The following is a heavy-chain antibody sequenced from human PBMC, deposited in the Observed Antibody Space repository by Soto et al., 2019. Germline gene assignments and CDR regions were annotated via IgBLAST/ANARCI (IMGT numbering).Heavy chain of an antibody. V-gene: IGHV1-69*13. CDR1: GGNFSSYA. Sequence: SVKVSCKASGGNFSSYAVSWVRQAPGQGLESVGGIIPISGTANYGQKFQGRVTITADESTTTAYMELNSLTSEDTAVYYCARFCSSTSCFTFKEGYYHYYGMDVWGQGTTVTVSS. CDR2: IIPISGTA. D-gene: IGHD2-2*01. J-gene: IGHJ6*02. CDR3: ARFCSSTSCFTFKEGYYHYYGMDV.